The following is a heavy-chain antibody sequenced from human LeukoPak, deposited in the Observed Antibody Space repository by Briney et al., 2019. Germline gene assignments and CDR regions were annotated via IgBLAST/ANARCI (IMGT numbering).Heavy chain of an antibody. J-gene: IGHJ6*03. CDR2: ISSSSSYI. Sequence: GGSLRLSCAASGFTFSSYSMNWVRQAPGKGLEWVSSISSSSSYIYYADSVKGRFTISRDNAKNSLYLQMNSLRAEDTAVYYCARDVDTAMTHYYYYYMDVWGKGTTVTVSS. CDR3: ARDVDTAMTHYYYYYMDV. D-gene: IGHD5-18*01. V-gene: IGHV3-21*01. CDR1: GFTFSSYS.